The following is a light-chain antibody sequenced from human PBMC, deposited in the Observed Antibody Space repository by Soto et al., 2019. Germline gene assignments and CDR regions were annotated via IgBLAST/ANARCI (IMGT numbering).Light chain of an antibody. CDR1: SSNIGAGYD. Sequence: QSVLTQPPSVSGAPGQRVTISCTGSSSNIGAGYDVHWYQQLLGTAPKLLICGNSNRPSGVPDRFSGSKSGTSASLAITGLQAEDEADYYCQSYDSSLSGWVFGGGTKLTVL. CDR2: GNS. CDR3: QSYDSSLSGWV. V-gene: IGLV1-40*01. J-gene: IGLJ3*02.